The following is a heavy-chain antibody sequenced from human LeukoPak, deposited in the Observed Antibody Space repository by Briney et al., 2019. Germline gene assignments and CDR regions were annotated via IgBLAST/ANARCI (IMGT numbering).Heavy chain of an antibody. V-gene: IGHV3-74*01. J-gene: IGHJ4*02. Sequence: GGSLRLSCAASGFTFSSSWMHWVRQAPGKGLVWVSRTNSDGGSTNYADSVKGRFTTSRDNAKNTLYLQMNSLRAEDTAVYYCAREGRGGYYGFDYWGQGTLVTVSS. CDR3: AREGRGGYYGFDY. CDR2: TNSDGGST. CDR1: GFTFSSSW. D-gene: IGHD3-3*01.